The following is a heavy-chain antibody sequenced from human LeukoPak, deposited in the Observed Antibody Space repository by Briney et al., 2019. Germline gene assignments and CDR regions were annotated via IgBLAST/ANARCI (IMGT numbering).Heavy chain of an antibody. J-gene: IGHJ4*02. CDR2: INSDGSST. Sequence: GGSLRLSCAASGFTFSSYWMHWVRQAPGKGLVWVSRINSDGSSTSYADSVKGRFTISRDNSKNTLYLQMNSLRAEDTAVYYCAKVDYGDYWYYFDYWGQGTLVTVSS. CDR1: GFTFSSYW. CDR3: AKVDYGDYWYYFDY. D-gene: IGHD4-17*01. V-gene: IGHV3-74*01.